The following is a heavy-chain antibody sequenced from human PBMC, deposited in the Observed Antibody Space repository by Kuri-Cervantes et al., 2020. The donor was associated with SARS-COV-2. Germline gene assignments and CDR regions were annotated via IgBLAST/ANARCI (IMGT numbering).Heavy chain of an antibody. CDR2: IIPIFRAP. Sequence: SVKVSCKASGGTFGSHTISWVRHAPGQGLEWMGSIIPIFRAPNYAQKFQGRVTFIADGSTSTAYMTLSSLTSDDMAVYYCARDSPTEGLDYWGQGTLVTVSS. CDR1: GGTFGSHT. V-gene: IGHV1-69*13. J-gene: IGHJ4*02. CDR3: ARDSPTEGLDY.